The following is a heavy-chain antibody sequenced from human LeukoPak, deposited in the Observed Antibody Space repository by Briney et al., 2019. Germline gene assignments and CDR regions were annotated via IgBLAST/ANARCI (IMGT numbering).Heavy chain of an antibody. D-gene: IGHD1-26*01. CDR1: GYSFTNYW. CDR2: IYPGDSDT. Sequence: GESLKISCKASGYSFTNYWIGWVRQMPGKGLEWMGIIYPGDSDTRYSPSFRGQVTITADKSISTAYLQRSSLKASDTAIYYCARRGGASGSSPFDYWGQGTLVTVSS. CDR3: ARRGGASGSSPFDY. V-gene: IGHV5-51*01. J-gene: IGHJ4*02.